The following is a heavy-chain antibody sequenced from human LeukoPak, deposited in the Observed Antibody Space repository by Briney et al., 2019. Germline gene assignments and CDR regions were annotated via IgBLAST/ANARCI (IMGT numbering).Heavy chain of an antibody. CDR1: GFTFSSYA. CDR3: AKGKDYYDSSGYYYVWEYFDY. J-gene: IGHJ4*02. V-gene: IGHV3-23*01. CDR2: FSGSGGST. Sequence: PGGSLRLSCAASGFTFSSYAMSWVRQAPGKGLEWVSAFSGSGGSTYYADSVKGRFTISRDNSKNTLYLQMNSLRAEDTAVYYCAKGKDYYDSSGYYYVWEYFDYWGQGTLVTVSS. D-gene: IGHD3-22*01.